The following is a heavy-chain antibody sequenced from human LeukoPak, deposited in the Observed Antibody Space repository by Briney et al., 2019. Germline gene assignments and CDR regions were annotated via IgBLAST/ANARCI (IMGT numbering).Heavy chain of an antibody. CDR1: GFTFSSYW. V-gene: IGHV3-21*01. D-gene: IGHD6-13*01. Sequence: GGSLRLSCAASGFTFSSYWMSWVRQAPGKGLEWVSSISSSSSYIYYADSVKGRFTISRDNAKNSLYLQMNSLRAEDTAVYYCARDRPRRGSSWYDPWGQGTLVTVSS. CDR3: ARDRPRRGSSWYDP. CDR2: ISSSSSYI. J-gene: IGHJ5*02.